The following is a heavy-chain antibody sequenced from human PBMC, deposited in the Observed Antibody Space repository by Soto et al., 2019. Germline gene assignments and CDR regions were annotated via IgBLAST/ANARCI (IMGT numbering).Heavy chain of an antibody. CDR1: GHSIGRYY. J-gene: IGHJ4*02. D-gene: IGHD2-15*01. Sequence: SESLSLTCTVSGHSIGRYYWSWIRQSPGKGLEWIGYIYYSGSTNYNPSLKSRVTISVDTSKNQFSLKLSSVTAADTAVYYCARRWGRSFDYWGQGTLVTVS. CDR3: ARRWGRSFDY. CDR2: IYYSGST. V-gene: IGHV4-59*08.